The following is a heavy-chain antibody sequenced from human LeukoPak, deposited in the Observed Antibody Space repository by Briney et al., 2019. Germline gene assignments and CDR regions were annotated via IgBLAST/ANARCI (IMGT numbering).Heavy chain of an antibody. CDR3: ARDMYYYDSSGYHWSWFDP. J-gene: IGHJ5*02. D-gene: IGHD3-22*01. CDR1: GFTFSRYA. V-gene: IGHV3-21*01. CDR2: ISSSSSYI. Sequence: PGGSLRLSCAASGFTFSRYAMTWVRQAPGKGLEWVSSISSSSSYIYYADSVKGRFTISRDNAKNSLYLQMNSLRAEDTAVYYCARDMYYYDSSGYHWSWFDPWGQGTLVTVSS.